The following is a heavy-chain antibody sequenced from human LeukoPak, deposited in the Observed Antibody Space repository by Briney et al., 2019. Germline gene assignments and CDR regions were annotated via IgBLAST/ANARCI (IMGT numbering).Heavy chain of an antibody. CDR3: ARDGYSSGWDFDY. V-gene: IGHV3-21*01. CDR1: GFTFSSYS. J-gene: IGHJ4*02. D-gene: IGHD6-19*01. CDR2: ISSSSSYI. Sequence: PGGSLRLSCAASGFTFSSYSMNWVRQAPGKGLEWVSSISSSSSYIYYADSVKGRFTISRDNAKNSLYLQMNSLRAEDTAVYYCARDGYSSGWDFDYWGQGTLVTASS.